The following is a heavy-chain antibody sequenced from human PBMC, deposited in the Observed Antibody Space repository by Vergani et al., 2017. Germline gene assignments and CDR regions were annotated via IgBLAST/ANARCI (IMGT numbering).Heavy chain of an antibody. V-gene: IGHV4-59*01. CDR3: ARELGGGQIDY. CDR1: GGSISSYY. Sequence: QVQLPESGPGLVKPSQTLSLTCTVSGGSISSYYWSWIRQPPGKGLEWIGYIYYSGSTNYNPSLKSRVTISVDTSKNQFSLKLSSVTAADTAVYYCARELGGGQIDYWGQGTLVTVSS. CDR2: IYYSGST. J-gene: IGHJ4*02. D-gene: IGHD2-15*01.